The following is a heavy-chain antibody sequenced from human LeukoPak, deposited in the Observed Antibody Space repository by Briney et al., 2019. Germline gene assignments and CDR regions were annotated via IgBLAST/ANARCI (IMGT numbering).Heavy chain of an antibody. J-gene: IGHJ4*02. D-gene: IGHD4-23*01. CDR3: ARGNGGNSGY. Sequence: NTSETLSLTCAVSGGSISSGGYSWSWIRQPPGKGLEWIGYIYHSGSTYYNPSLKSRVTISVDRSKNQFSLKLSSVTAADTAVYYCARGNGGNSGYWGQGTMVTVSS. CDR2: IYHSGST. CDR1: GGSISSGGYS. V-gene: IGHV4-30-2*01.